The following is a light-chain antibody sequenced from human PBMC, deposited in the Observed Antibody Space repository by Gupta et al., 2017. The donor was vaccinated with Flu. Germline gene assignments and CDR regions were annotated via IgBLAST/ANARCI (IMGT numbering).Light chain of an antibody. V-gene: IGKV2-28*01. CDR1: QCSLRSNGYSY. CDR2: MAS. J-gene: IGKJ1*01. CDR3: RQDRHIPWT. Sequence: VTPGEPASSSCSASQCSLRSNGYSYMKWYLQRPGQSPQLLIYMASNRAYGVPDRFSGSGSGTDFTLNISRVEADDVGIYYCRQDRHIPWTFGQGTKVEIK.